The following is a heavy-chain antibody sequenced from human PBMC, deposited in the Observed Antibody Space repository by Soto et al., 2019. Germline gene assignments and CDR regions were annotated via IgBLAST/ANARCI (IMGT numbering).Heavy chain of an antibody. CDR1: GGSISSYY. Sequence: SETLSLTCTVSGGSISSYYWSWIRQPPGKGLEWIGYIYYSGSTNYSPSLKSRVTISVDTSKNQFSLKLSSVTAADTAVYYCARESGPQGWFDPWGQGTLVTVSS. V-gene: IGHV4-59*01. J-gene: IGHJ5*02. CDR2: IYYSGST. CDR3: ARESGPQGWFDP. D-gene: IGHD3-10*01.